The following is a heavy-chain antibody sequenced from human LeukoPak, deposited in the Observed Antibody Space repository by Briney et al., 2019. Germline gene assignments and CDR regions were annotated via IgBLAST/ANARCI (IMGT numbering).Heavy chain of an antibody. CDR2: IRYDGSEK. CDR3: AKPRGYSSGDY. J-gene: IGHJ4*02. CDR1: GFTFNNYW. D-gene: IGHD6-19*01. V-gene: IGHV3-7*03. Sequence: PGGSLRLSCEASGFTFNNYWMSWVRQAPGKGLEWVANIRYDGSEKYYVDSVKGRFTISRDNSKNTLYLQMNSLRAEDTAVYYCAKPRGYSSGDYWGQGTLVTVSS.